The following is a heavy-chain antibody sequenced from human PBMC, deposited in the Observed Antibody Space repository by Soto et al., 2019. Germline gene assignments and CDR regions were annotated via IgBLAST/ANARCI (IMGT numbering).Heavy chain of an antibody. V-gene: IGHV3-30*18. CDR3: AKDYYGSGSYLRDPMDV. CDR1: GFTFSSYG. Sequence: GGSLRLSCAASGFTFSSYGMHWVRQAPGKGLEWVAVISYDGSTKYYADSVKGRFTISRDNSKNTLYLQMNSLRAEDTAVYYCAKDYYGSGSYLRDPMDVWGQGTTVTVSS. J-gene: IGHJ6*02. D-gene: IGHD3-10*01. CDR2: ISYDGSTK.